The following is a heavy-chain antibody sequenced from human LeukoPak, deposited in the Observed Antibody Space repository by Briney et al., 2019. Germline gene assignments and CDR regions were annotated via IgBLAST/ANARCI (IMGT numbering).Heavy chain of an antibody. V-gene: IGHV3-43*01. J-gene: IGHJ4*02. Sequence: PGGCLRLSCATSGFAFDDHTMHWVRQLPGKGLEWVSLISWEGSTTYYADSVKDRFTISRDTNKNSLYLQMNSLRPEDTALYYCAKARSSSWSYLESWGQGTLVTVSS. CDR3: AKARSSSWSYLES. CDR1: GFAFDDHT. D-gene: IGHD6-13*01. CDR2: ISWEGSTT.